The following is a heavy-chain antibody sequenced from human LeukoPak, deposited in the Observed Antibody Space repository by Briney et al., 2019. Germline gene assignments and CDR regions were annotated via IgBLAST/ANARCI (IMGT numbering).Heavy chain of an antibody. CDR1: GFTFSNYA. J-gene: IGHJ4*02. Sequence: GGSLRLSCAASGFTFSNYAMTWVRQAPGKGLEWVSAISATGSSTYYADSVKGRFTISRDNSKSTLYLQMSSLAAEDTAIYYCANSYTTSSRTPFDYWGQGTLVTVSS. V-gene: IGHV3-23*01. CDR3: ANSYTTSSRTPFDY. D-gene: IGHD6-6*01. CDR2: ISATGSST.